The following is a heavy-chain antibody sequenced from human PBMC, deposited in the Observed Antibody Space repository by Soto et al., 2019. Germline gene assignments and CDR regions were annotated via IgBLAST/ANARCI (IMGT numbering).Heavy chain of an antibody. CDR2: ISYDGSNK. Sequence: GGSLRLSCAASGFTFSNACINWVRQAPGKGLEWVAVISYDGSNKYYADSVKGRFTISRDNSKNTLYLQMNSLRAEDTAVYYCAKEGIAAAGTYYYYYYMDVWGKGTTVTVSS. J-gene: IGHJ6*03. CDR1: GFTFSNAC. D-gene: IGHD6-13*01. CDR3: AKEGIAAAGTYYYYYYMDV. V-gene: IGHV3-30*18.